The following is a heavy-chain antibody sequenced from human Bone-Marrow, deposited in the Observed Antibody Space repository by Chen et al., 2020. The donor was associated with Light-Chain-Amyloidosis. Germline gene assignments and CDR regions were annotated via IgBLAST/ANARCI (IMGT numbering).Heavy chain of an antibody. CDR1: GYSISSGYY. Sequence: QVQLQESGPGLVKPSETLSLTCAVSGYSISSGYYWGWIRQPPGKGLEWIGEVYHNGGTNYNPSLKNRVTIFVDNSKNQFSLKLSSVTAADTAVYYCARQTGIAAAGTPPHAFDIWGQGTMVTVSS. D-gene: IGHD6-13*01. CDR3: ARQTGIAAAGTPPHAFDI. V-gene: IGHV4-38-2*01. CDR2: VYHNGGT. J-gene: IGHJ3*02.